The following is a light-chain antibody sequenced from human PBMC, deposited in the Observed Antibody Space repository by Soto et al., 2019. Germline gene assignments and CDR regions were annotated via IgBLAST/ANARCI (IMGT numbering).Light chain of an antibody. J-gene: IGKJ1*01. CDR3: QQYNGYPWT. CDR2: DAS. Sequence: MKMYKSPSTVSASELGIVTITCLASQSINTWLAWYQQKPGKAPKLLMYDASSLDSGVPSRFSGSGSGTEFTLTISSLQPDDFATYYCQQYNGYPWTFGQGTKVDIK. CDR1: QSINTW. V-gene: IGKV1-5*01.